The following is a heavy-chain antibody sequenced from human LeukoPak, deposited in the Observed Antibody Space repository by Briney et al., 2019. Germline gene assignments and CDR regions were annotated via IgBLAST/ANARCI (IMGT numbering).Heavy chain of an antibody. Sequence: GGSLRLSCAASGFTSSNAWMSWVRQAPGKGLEWVGRIKSKTDGGTTDYAAPVKGRFTISRDDSKNTLYLQMNSLKTEDTAVYYCTTCIAAAGTLGFDYWGQGTLVTVSS. CDR2: IKSKTDGGTT. J-gene: IGHJ4*02. V-gene: IGHV3-15*01. CDR3: TTCIAAAGTLGFDY. D-gene: IGHD6-13*01. CDR1: GFTSSNAW.